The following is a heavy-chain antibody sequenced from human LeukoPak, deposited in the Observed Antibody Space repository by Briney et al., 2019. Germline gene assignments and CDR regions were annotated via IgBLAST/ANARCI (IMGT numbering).Heavy chain of an antibody. CDR3: SRDDGSATMGFDS. V-gene: IGHV1-69*05. CDR2: VIPILGTR. D-gene: IGHD1-26*01. Sequence: SVKVSCKASGSTFNRSAISWLRQAPGQGLQWMGGVIPILGTRNYAQRFQDRVSITTVDSNSNYSMLSRSSRSDDTAVYYCSRDDGSATMGFDSWGQGTLVTVSS. CDR1: GSTFNRSA. J-gene: IGHJ4*02.